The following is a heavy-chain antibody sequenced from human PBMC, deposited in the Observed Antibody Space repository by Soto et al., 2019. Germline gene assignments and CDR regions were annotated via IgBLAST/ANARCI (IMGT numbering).Heavy chain of an antibody. V-gene: IGHV3-30-3*01. CDR3: TRLPGPLVAVLYRCRVDGRGPVSDADG. CDR2: ISFDGSQK. D-gene: IGHD6-19*01. Sequence: QMQLVESGEGVVQPGRSLRLSCATSGFTFSSYPMHWVRQAPGKGLACVAGISFDGSQKYHADSVKDRFFISKANCKHMLPRQMTSLRGEDSAGYGCTRLPGPLVAVLYRCRVDGRGPVSDADGWGRAATVSVSS. CDR1: GFTFSSYP. J-gene: IGHJ6*02.